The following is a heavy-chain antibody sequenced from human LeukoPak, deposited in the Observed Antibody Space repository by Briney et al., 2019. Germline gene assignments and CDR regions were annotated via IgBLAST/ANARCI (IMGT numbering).Heavy chain of an antibody. J-gene: IGHJ4*02. CDR2: ISSSSSYI. V-gene: IGHV3-21*01. CDR1: GFTFSSYS. D-gene: IGHD5-18*01. Sequence: GGSLRLSCAASGFTFSSYSMNWVRQAPGKGLEWVSSISSSSSYIYYADSVKGRFTISRDNAKNSLYLQMNSLRAEDTAVYYCASVDTAMVTRYYFDYWGQGTLVTVSS. CDR3: ASVDTAMVTRYYFDY.